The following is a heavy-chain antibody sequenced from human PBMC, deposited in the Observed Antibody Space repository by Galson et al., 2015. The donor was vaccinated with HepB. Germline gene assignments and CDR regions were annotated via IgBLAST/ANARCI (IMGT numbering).Heavy chain of an antibody. CDR3: AAPHPGSSSYYYYYGMDV. D-gene: IGHD6-6*01. CDR1: GFTFTSSA. J-gene: IGHJ6*02. Sequence: SVKVSCKASGFTFTSSAVQWVRQARGQRLEWIGGIVVGSGNTNYAQKFQERVTITRDMSTSTAYMELSSLRSEDTAVYYCAAPHPGSSSYYYYYGMDVWGQGTTVTVSS. CDR2: IVVGSGNT. V-gene: IGHV1-58*01.